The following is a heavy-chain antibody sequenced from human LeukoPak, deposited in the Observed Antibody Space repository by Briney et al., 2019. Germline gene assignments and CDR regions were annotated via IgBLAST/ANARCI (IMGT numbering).Heavy chain of an antibody. CDR3: ATRRKYCSSTSCLPYYYYYMDV. CDR2: IIPIFGTA. Sequence: SVKVSCKASGGTFSSYAISWVRQAPGQGLEWMGGIIPIFGTAIYAQKFQGRVTMTEDTSTDTAYMELSSLRSEDTAVYYCATRRKYCSSTSCLPYYYYYMDVWGKGTTVTVSS. CDR1: GGTFSSYA. D-gene: IGHD2-2*01. V-gene: IGHV1-69*06. J-gene: IGHJ6*03.